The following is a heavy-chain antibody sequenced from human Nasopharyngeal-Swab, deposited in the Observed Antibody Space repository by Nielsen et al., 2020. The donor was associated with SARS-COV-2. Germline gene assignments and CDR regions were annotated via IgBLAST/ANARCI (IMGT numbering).Heavy chain of an antibody. CDR3: ARREGAIFGVFTCFDY. V-gene: IGHV4-59*01. CDR2: IYYSGST. Sequence: SETLSLTCTVSGGSISSYYWSWIRQPPGKGLEWNGYIYYSGSTNYNPSLKSRVTISVDTSKNQFSLKLSSVTAADTAVYYCARREGAIFGVFTCFDYWGQGTLVTVSS. CDR1: GGSISSYY. D-gene: IGHD3-3*01. J-gene: IGHJ4*02.